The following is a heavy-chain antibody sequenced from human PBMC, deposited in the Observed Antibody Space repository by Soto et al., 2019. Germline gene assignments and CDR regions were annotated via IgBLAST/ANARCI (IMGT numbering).Heavy chain of an antibody. CDR3: ARGRYGDY. Sequence: QVHRVQSGAEVKKPGASVKVSCKGSGYDFTTYGITWVRQAPGQGLEWMAWISAHNGTTDYAQKLQGRVTVTRDTSMSTAYMELRSLRPDDSAVFYCARGRYGDYWGQGALVTVSS. CDR2: ISAHNGTT. D-gene: IGHD1-1*01. V-gene: IGHV1-18*01. J-gene: IGHJ4*02. CDR1: GYDFTTYG.